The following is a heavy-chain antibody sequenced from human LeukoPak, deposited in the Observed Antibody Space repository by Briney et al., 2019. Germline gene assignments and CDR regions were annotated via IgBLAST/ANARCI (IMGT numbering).Heavy chain of an antibody. CDR3: ARGGGAVDPFDY. CDR2: IYYSGTA. V-gene: IGHV4-31*03. Sequence: SETLSLTCTVSGGSISSGGYYWSWVRQHPEKGLEWIGYIYYSGTAYYNPSLKSRVTMSVDTSKNQFSLKLSSVTAADTAVYYCARGGGAVDPFDYWGQGTLVTVSS. J-gene: IGHJ4*02. D-gene: IGHD3-16*01. CDR1: GGSISSGGYY.